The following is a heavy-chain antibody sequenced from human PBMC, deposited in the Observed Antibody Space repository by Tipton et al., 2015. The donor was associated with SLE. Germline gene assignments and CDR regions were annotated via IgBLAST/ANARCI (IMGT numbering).Heavy chain of an antibody. CDR3: ANGYSSSWYYFDY. Sequence: SLRLSCAASGLAFDDQTMHWVRQGPGKGLEWVSVIYSGGSTYYADSVKGRFTISRDNSKNTLYLQMNSLRAEDTAVYYCANGYSSSWYYFDYWGQGTLVTVSS. D-gene: IGHD6-13*01. CDR2: IYSGGST. J-gene: IGHJ4*02. V-gene: IGHV3-23*03. CDR1: GLAFDDQT.